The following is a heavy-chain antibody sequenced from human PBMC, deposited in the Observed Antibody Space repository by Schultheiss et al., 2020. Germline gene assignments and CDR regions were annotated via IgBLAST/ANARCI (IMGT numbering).Heavy chain of an antibody. Sequence: GGSLRLSCAASGFIFSSHSMNWVRQAPGKGLEWVSYISSGSGTIYYADSVKGRFTISRDNAKNSLYLQMNSLRAEDTAVYYCARGLRSAYDLDYWGQGSLGTGSS. V-gene: IGHV3-48*01. CDR1: GFIFSSHS. CDR3: ARGLRSAYDLDY. CDR2: ISSGSGTI. D-gene: IGHD5-12*01. J-gene: IGHJ4*02.